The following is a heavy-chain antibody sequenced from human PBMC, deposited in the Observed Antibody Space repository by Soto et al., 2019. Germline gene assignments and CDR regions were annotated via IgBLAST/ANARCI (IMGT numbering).Heavy chain of an antibody. V-gene: IGHV4-39*01. D-gene: IGHD2-2*01. CDR2: IYYTGST. Sequence: SETLSLTCSVSGGSISSTSYYWGWIRQPPGKGLEWIGSIYYTGSTYYNPSLKSRVTISVDASKNQFSLKLSSVTATDTAVYYCARNGGYCSNASCFANWFDPWGQGTLVTVSS. CDR3: ARNGGYCSNASCFANWFDP. J-gene: IGHJ5*02. CDR1: GGSISSTSYY.